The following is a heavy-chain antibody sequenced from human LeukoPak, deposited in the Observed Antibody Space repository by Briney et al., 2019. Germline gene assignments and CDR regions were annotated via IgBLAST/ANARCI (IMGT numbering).Heavy chain of an antibody. CDR3: AREGKGYNFLKAWDF. Sequence: GASVKVSCKASGYTFTDYYLHWARQAPGQGLEWMGWINPLSGGTKYAQKFQGRVTMTRDTSINTTYLELTRLTSDDTALYYCAREGKGYNFLKAWDFWGQGTLVTVSS. J-gene: IGHJ4*02. CDR2: INPLSGGT. CDR1: GYTFTDYY. D-gene: IGHD5-24*01. V-gene: IGHV1-2*02.